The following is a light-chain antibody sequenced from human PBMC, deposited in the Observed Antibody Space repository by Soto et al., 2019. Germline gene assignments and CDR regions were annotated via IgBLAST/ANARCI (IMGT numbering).Light chain of an antibody. CDR1: QSVSSY. CDR2: DAS. CDR3: QQYNIWRSIP. Sequence: EIVSTQSPATLSLSPGERSTLSSSYSQSVSSYLPWYQQKAGQAPRLLIYDASNRATGIPARFSGSGSETDFTLTIRSLQSEDFAVYYCQQYNIWRSIPFGQGTGL. J-gene: IGKJ5*01. V-gene: IGKV3-11*01.